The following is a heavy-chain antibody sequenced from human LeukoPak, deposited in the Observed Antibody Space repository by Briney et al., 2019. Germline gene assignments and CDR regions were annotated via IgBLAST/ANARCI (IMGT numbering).Heavy chain of an antibody. V-gene: IGHV1-2*02. D-gene: IGHD6-6*01. CDR1: GYTFTGYY. Sequence: GASVKVSCKASGYTFTGYYMHWVRQAPGHGLEWMGWINPNSGGTNYAQKFQGRVTMTRDTSISTAYMELSRLRSDDTAVYYCARLGIAARPGYYYYGMDVWGQGTTVTVSS. J-gene: IGHJ6*02. CDR2: INPNSGGT. CDR3: ARLGIAARPGYYYYGMDV.